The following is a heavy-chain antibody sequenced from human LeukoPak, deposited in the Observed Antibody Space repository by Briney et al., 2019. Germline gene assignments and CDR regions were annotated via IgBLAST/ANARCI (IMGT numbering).Heavy chain of an antibody. Sequence: PGGSLRLSCAASGFTFSSYEMNWVRQAPGKGLEWASYISSSGSTIYYADSVKGRFTISRDNAKNSLYLQMNSLRAEDTAVYYCARAGGLAAAGTPFDYWGQGTLVTVSS. CDR1: GFTFSSYE. CDR3: ARAGGLAAAGTPFDY. D-gene: IGHD6-13*01. J-gene: IGHJ4*02. CDR2: ISSSGSTI. V-gene: IGHV3-48*03.